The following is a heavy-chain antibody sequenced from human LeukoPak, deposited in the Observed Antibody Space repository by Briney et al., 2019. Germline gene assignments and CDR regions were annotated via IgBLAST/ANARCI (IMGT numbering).Heavy chain of an antibody. CDR3: ARDRGGDYLSWFDP. V-gene: IGHV4-61*02. CDR1: GGSISSGSYY. CDR2: IYTSGST. J-gene: IGHJ5*02. Sequence: SETLSLTCTVSGGSISSGSYYWRWIRQPAGKGLEWIGRIYTSGSTNYNPSLKSRVTISVDTSKNQFSLKLSSVTAADTAVYYCARDRGGDYLSWFDPWGQGTLVTVSS. D-gene: IGHD4-17*01.